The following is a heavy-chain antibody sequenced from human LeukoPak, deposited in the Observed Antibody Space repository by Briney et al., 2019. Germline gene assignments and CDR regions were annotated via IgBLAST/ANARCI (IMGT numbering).Heavy chain of an antibody. D-gene: IGHD2-21*02. CDR1: GFTFSTYA. Sequence: GGSLRLSCAASGFTFSTYAMNWVRQAPGKGLEWVSSISSSSSYIYYADSVKGRFPISRDNAKNSLYLQMNSLRAEDTAVYYCARGRLCGGDRWYFDLWGRGTLVTVSS. V-gene: IGHV3-21*01. CDR2: ISSSSSYI. CDR3: ARGRLCGGDRWYFDL. J-gene: IGHJ2*01.